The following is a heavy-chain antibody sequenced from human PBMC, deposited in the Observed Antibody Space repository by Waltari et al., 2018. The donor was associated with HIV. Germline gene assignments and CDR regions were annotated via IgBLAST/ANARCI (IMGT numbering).Heavy chain of an antibody. CDR1: GFTFSSYS. CDR3: ARWLVGQDEKDY. CDR2: MSSSSSYK. Sequence: EVQLVESGGGLVKPGGSLRLSCAASGFTFSSYSMNWVRQAPGKGLEWVSSMSSSSSYKYYADSVKGRFTISRDNAKNSLYLQMNSLRAEDTAVYYCARWLVGQDEKDYWGQGTLVTVSS. J-gene: IGHJ4*02. V-gene: IGHV3-21*01. D-gene: IGHD3-22*01.